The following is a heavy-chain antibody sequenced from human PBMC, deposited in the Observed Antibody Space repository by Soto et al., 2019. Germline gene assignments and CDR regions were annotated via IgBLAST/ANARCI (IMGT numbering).Heavy chain of an antibody. CDR1: RFTFSSSG. CDR2: ILYDGSNK. D-gene: IGHD7-27*01. Sequence: GGSLRLSCAASRFTFSSSGMHWVRQAPGKGLEWVAVILYDGSNKYYADSVKGRFTISRDNSKNTLYLQMNSLRAEDTAVYYCAKDRDWGYTSIDYWGQGTLVTVSS. J-gene: IGHJ4*02. CDR3: AKDRDWGYTSIDY. V-gene: IGHV3-30*18.